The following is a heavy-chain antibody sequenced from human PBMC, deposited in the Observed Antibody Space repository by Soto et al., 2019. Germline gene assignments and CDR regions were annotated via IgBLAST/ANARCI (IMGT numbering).Heavy chain of an antibody. Sequence: QGQLVQSGAEVKKPGASVNVSCKASGYTSSIYGISWVRQAPGQGLEWMAWISGYNGNIKYAQKFQCRGTVATDTTTTGDYMELRSLRSDDTAVYYCARDVSGGTYPWFFDLWGRGTLVTVSS. CDR1: GYTSSIYG. CDR3: ARDVSGGTYPWFFDL. V-gene: IGHV1-18*04. CDR2: ISGYNGNI. J-gene: IGHJ2*01. D-gene: IGHD2-15*01.